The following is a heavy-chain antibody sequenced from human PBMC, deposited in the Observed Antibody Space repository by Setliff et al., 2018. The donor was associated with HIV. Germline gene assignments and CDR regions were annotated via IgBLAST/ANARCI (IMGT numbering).Heavy chain of an antibody. CDR3: ARDLREVGGGSYVDY. Sequence: PSETLSLTCTVSGDSISSGGFYCNWFRQYPEKGLEWIGWIHYSGRTNFNPSLRSRATISFDTSKNQFSLNLTSVTAADPAVYYCARDLREVGGGSYVDYWGQGTLVTVSS. J-gene: IGHJ4*02. D-gene: IGHD3-16*01. CDR1: GDSISSGGFY. CDR2: IHYSGRT. V-gene: IGHV4-31*03.